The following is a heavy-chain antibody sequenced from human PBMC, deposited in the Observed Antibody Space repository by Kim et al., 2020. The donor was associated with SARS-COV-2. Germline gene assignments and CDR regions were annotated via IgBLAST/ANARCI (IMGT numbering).Heavy chain of an antibody. D-gene: IGHD3-3*01. V-gene: IGHV4-59*12. J-gene: IGHJ4*02. Sequence: SETLSLTCSVSGVSISGYYWSWIRQSPGKGLEWIGDMDYSGNTKYNPSLNSRASISGDTSKSLFSLTLTSVTAADTAVYYCARTYRTILSSCDYWGRAIL. CDR2: MDYSGNT. CDR3: ARTYRTILSSCDY. CDR1: GVSISGYY.